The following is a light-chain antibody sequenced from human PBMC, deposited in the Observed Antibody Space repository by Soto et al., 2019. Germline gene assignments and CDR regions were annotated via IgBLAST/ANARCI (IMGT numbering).Light chain of an antibody. V-gene: IGLV2-23*03. Sequence: QSALTQPASVSGSPGQSITISCTGTSNDVGSYNPVSWYQQHPGKAPKLMIYEGSKRPSGVSNRFSGSKSDNTASLTISGLQAEDEADYYCCSYAGSSTFVFGGGTKLTVL. CDR1: SNDVGSYNP. J-gene: IGLJ2*01. CDR3: CSYAGSSTFV. CDR2: EGS.